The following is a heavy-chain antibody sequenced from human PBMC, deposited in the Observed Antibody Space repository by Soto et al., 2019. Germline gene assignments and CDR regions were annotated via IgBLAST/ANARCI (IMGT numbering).Heavy chain of an antibody. CDR3: ARGVDAGVDY. Sequence: QVQLVQSGAEVKEPGASVKVSCKDFGYSFSIYDINWVRQVPGQGLEWMGWMSPKSGNTGYARNFQARVTMTRDTSIYTAYMELSGLTSEDTAIYYCARGVDAGVDYWGQGTLVSVSS. CDR2: MSPKSGNT. V-gene: IGHV1-8*01. J-gene: IGHJ4*02. D-gene: IGHD1-26*01. CDR1: GYSFSIYD.